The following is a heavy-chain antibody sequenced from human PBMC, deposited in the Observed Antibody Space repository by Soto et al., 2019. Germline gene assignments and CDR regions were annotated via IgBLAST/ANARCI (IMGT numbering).Heavy chain of an antibody. D-gene: IGHD3-3*01. Sequence: ASVKVSCKASGYTFTSYYMHWERQAPGQGLEGMGIINPSGGSTNYEKKFQGRVRMKRDTSTSTAYMKKRSKNSEDTAVYFCARDPTITIFGVPKGYYFDYWGQGTLVTVSS. CDR3: ARDPTITIFGVPKGYYFDY. CDR1: GYTFTSYY. V-gene: IGHV1-46*01. CDR2: INPSGGST. J-gene: IGHJ4*02.